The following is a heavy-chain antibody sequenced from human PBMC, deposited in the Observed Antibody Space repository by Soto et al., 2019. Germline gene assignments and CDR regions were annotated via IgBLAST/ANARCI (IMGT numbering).Heavy chain of an antibody. D-gene: IGHD3-22*01. CDR1: GYGYTRYA. Sequence: VLVELPCNAYGYGYTRYALCSVRQSPGQGLEWMGWISAYNGNRNFAQKFEGRVTMTTATSANTVFMELRNLQSDDTAMYYCARDQLRGYDNSGFYFWGQGTPVPVSP. CDR2: ISAYNGNR. V-gene: IGHV1-18*01. CDR3: ARDQLRGYDNSGFYF. J-gene: IGHJ4*02.